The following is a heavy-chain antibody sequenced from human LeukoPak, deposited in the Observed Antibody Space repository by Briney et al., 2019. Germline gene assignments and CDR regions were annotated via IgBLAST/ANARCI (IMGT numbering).Heavy chain of an antibody. J-gene: IGHJ4*02. Sequence: SETLSLTCTVSGDSISSYYWSWIRQPPGKGLEWIGYIYYSGGTDYNPSLKSRVTISVDTSKNQFSLKLNSVNAADTAVYYCARDRGDTAMAHPFDYWGQGTLVTVSS. D-gene: IGHD5-18*01. V-gene: IGHV4-59*01. CDR2: IYYSGGT. CDR1: GDSISSYY. CDR3: ARDRGDTAMAHPFDY.